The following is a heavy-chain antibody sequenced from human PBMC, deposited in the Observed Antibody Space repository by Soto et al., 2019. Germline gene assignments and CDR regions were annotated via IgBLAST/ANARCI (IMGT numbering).Heavy chain of an antibody. D-gene: IGHD1-1*01. Sequence: PGGSLRLSCAAAGFTFSTYAMAWVRQAPGKGLEWVSGVSASGLNTDYADPVKGRFYISRDNSKNTVSLHMNSLRAEDTALYYRAPDRSRSPSGSFFDYWGQGTRLTVSS. CDR2: VSASGLNT. CDR1: GFTFSTYA. V-gene: IGHV3-23*01. J-gene: IGHJ4*02. CDR3: APDRSRSPSGSFFDY.